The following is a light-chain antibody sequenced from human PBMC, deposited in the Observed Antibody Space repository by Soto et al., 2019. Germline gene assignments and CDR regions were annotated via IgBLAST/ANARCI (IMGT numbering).Light chain of an antibody. CDR3: QQYNNWPPKQYT. CDR1: QSVSSN. CDR2: GAS. J-gene: IGKJ2*01. V-gene: IGKV3-15*01. Sequence: EIVMTQSPATLSVSPGERATLSCRASQSVSSNLAWYQHKPGQAPRLVIYGASTRATGIPARFSASGSGTEFSLTISSLQSEDFVVYYCQQYNNWPPKQYTFGQGTKLEIK.